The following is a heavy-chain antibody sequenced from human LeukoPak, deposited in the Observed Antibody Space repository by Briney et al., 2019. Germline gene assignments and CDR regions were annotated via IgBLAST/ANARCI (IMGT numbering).Heavy chain of an antibody. J-gene: IGHJ4*02. CDR2: ISYDGSNK. Sequence: GRSLRLSYAASGFTFSSYGMHWVRQAPGTGLEWVAVISYDGSNKYYADSVKGRFTISRDNSKNTVYLQMNSLRAEDTAVYYCAKELVGSGYADWGQGTLVTVSS. CDR3: AKELVGSGYAD. V-gene: IGHV3-30*18. D-gene: IGHD5-12*01. CDR1: GFTFSSYG.